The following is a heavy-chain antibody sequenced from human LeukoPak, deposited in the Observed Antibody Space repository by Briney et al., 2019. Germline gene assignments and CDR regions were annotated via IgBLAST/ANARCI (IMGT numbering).Heavy chain of an antibody. V-gene: IGHV4-38-2*02. CDR1: GYSISSGYY. D-gene: IGHD3-9*01. Sequence: KPSETLSLTCTVSGYSISSGYYWGWVRQPPGKGLEWIGTVYHSGSTYYNPSLRSRVTISVETSKNQFSLKVRSMTAADTAVYYCARVPGVYYDRLTGHGSGWFDPWGQGTLVTVSS. J-gene: IGHJ5*02. CDR3: ARVPGVYYDRLTGHGSGWFDP. CDR2: VYHSGST.